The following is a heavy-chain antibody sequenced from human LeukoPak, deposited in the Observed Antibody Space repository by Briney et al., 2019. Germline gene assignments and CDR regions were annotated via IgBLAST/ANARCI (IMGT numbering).Heavy chain of an antibody. CDR3: ARATYRSSWDLYYYYYMDV. CDR2: IYYSGST. Sequence: SETLSLTCTVSGGSISSYYWSWIRQPPGKGLEWIGYIYYSGSTNYNPSLKSRVTISVDTSKNQFSLKLSSVTAADTAVYYCARATYRSSWDLYYYYYMDVWGKGTTVTVSS. D-gene: IGHD6-13*01. V-gene: IGHV4-59*01. CDR1: GGSISSYY. J-gene: IGHJ6*03.